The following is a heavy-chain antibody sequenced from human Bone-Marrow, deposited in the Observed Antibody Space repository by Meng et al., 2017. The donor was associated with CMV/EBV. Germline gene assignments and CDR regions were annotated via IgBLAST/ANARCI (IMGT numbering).Heavy chain of an antibody. CDR3: AILGYCSSTSCYEADY. J-gene: IGHJ4*02. D-gene: IGHD2-2*01. Sequence: GGSLRLSCAASGFTFSSYSMNWVRQAPGKGLEWMGIIYPGDSEIRYSPSFQSQVTISADKSISTAYLQWSSLKASDTAMYYCAILGYCSSTSCYEADYWGQGTLVTVSS. V-gene: IGHV5-51*01. CDR2: IYPGDSEI. CDR1: GFTFSSYS.